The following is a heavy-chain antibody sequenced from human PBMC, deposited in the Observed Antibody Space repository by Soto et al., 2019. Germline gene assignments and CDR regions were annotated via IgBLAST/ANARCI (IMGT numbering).Heavy chain of an antibody. Sequence: GGSLRLSCSASGFTFSSYAMHWVRQAPGKGLEYVSAITSNGGSTYYADSVKGRFTISRDNSKNTLYLQMSSLRAEDTVVYYCVKGYTTSWYYYWGQGTLVTVSS. J-gene: IGHJ4*02. D-gene: IGHD6-13*01. CDR1: GFTFSSYA. CDR2: ITSNGGST. V-gene: IGHV3-64D*06. CDR3: VKGYTTSWYYY.